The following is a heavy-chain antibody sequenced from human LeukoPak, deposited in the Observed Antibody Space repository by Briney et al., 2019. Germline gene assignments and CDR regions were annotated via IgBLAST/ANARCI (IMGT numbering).Heavy chain of an antibody. CDR3: AKPTWGSGSFLIDF. CDR1: GFSFSNHG. CDR2: IWNDGSYE. J-gene: IGHJ4*02. D-gene: IGHD1-26*01. V-gene: IGHV3-33*03. Sequence: PGRALRLSCVASGFSFSNHGMHWVRQAPGRGLEWVAVIWNDGSYEHYTDSVKGRFTISRDNSKNTLSLQLNSLRPEDTAVYYCAKPTWGSGSFLIDFWGQGTLVTVSS.